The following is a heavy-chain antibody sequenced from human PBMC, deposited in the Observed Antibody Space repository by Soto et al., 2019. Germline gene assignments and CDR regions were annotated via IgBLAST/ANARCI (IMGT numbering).Heavy chain of an antibody. J-gene: IGHJ6*03. CDR1: GFTFSTFS. CDR3: ARVEFYDPLYYYYMDV. D-gene: IGHD3-3*01. V-gene: IGHV3-7*01. Sequence: GGSLRLSCAASGFTFSTFSMNWVRQAPGRGLEWVANIKQDGSEKYYVDSVKGRFTISRDNAKNSLYLQMNSLRAEDTAVYYCARVEFYDPLYYYYMDVWGKGTTVTVSS. CDR2: IKQDGSEK.